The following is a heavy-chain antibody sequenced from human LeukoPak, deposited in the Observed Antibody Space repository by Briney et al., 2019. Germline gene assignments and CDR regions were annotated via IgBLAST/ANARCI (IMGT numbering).Heavy chain of an antibody. V-gene: IGHV3-30*14. Sequence: GGSLRLSCAASGFTFSSYAMHWVRQAPGKGLEWVAVISYDGSNKYYADSVKGRFTISRDNSKNTLYLQMNSLRAEDTAVYYCAREGQRSSDWYGGNYFDYWGQGTLVIVSS. D-gene: IGHD6-13*01. CDR1: GFTFSSYA. J-gene: IGHJ4*02. CDR2: ISYDGSNK. CDR3: AREGQRSSDWYGGNYFDY.